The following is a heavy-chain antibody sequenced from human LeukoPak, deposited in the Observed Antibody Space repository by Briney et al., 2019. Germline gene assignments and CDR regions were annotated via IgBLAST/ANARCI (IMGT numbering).Heavy chain of an antibody. Sequence: PGRSLRLSCAASGFTFSSYAMHWVRQAPGKGLEWVAVISYDGSNKYYADSVKGRFTISRDNSKNTLYLQMNSLRAEDTAVYYCAKLSYDSGPFDYWGQGTLVTVSS. CDR3: AKLSYDSGPFDY. J-gene: IGHJ4*02. CDR2: ISYDGSNK. V-gene: IGHV3-30-3*02. CDR1: GFTFSSYA. D-gene: IGHD3-16*01.